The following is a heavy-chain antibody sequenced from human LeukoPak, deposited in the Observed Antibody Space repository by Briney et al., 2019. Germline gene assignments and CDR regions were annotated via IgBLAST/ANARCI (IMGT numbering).Heavy chain of an antibody. CDR1: GGTFSSYA. J-gene: IGHJ4*02. Sequence: SVKVSCKASGGTFSSYAISWVRQAPGQWLEWMGGIIPIFGTANYAQKFQGRVTITTDESTSTAYMELSSLRSEDTAVYYCARVTRGSSSALDYFDYWGQGTLVTVSS. CDR3: ARVTRGSSSALDYFDY. CDR2: IIPIFGTA. V-gene: IGHV1-69*05. D-gene: IGHD6-6*01.